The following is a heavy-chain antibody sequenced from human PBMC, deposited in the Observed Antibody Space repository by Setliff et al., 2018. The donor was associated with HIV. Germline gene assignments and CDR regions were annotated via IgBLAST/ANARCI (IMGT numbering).Heavy chain of an antibody. Sequence: GSLRLSCAASGFTFSPYSMNWVRQTPGKGLEWVSYITGDSATIYYADSVKGRFTISRDNAKNSLYLQMNSLRAEDTALYYCARRGDYYYYYAMDFWGQGTTVTVSS. CDR1: GFTFSPYS. CDR2: ITGDSATI. D-gene: IGHD3-10*01. V-gene: IGHV3-48*01. CDR3: ARRGDYYYYYAMDF. J-gene: IGHJ6*02.